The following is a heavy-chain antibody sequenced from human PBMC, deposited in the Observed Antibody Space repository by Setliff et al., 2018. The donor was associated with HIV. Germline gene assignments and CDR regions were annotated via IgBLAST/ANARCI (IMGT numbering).Heavy chain of an antibody. J-gene: IGHJ4*02. CDR1: GGSLSGYY. Sequence: PSETLSLTCAVYGGSLSGYYWSWIRQPPGKGLEWFGEINHSGSTNYNPSLRSRVTISLDTSKNQFSLKLSSVTAADTAVYYCARGFDYAQRPPLYYFDYWGQGTLVTVSS. CDR2: INHSGST. D-gene: IGHD2-2*01. CDR3: ARGFDYAQRPPLYYFDY. V-gene: IGHV4-34*09.